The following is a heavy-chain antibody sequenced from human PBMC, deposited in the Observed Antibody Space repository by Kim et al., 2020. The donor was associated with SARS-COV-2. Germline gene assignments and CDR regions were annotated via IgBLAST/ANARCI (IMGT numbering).Heavy chain of an antibody. Sequence: YPAPVKGRFTISRDNSKTTLDLQMNSLSAEDTSVYYCATSFGGSGSYFNYWGQGTLVTVSS. V-gene: IGHV3-23*03. CDR3: ATSFGGSGSYFNY. J-gene: IGHJ4*02. D-gene: IGHD3-10*01.